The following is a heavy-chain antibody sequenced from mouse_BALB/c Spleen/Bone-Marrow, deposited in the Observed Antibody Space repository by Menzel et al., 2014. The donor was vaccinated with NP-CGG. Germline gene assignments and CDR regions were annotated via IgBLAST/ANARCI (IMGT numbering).Heavy chain of an antibody. Sequence: EVKVEESGPGLVKPSQTVSLTCTVTGISITTGNYRWSWIRQFPGNKLEWIGYIYYSGTITYNPSLTSRTTITRDTSKNQFFLEMNSLTAEDTATYYCARYGNYFDYWGQGTTLTVPS. D-gene: IGHD2-1*01. V-gene: IGHV3-5*02. CDR3: ARYGNYFDY. CDR2: IYYSGTI. CDR1: GISITTGNYR. J-gene: IGHJ2*01.